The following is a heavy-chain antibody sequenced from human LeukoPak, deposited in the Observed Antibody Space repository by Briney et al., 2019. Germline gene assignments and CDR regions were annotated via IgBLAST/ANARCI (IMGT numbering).Heavy chain of an antibody. Sequence: KPSETLSLTCTVSGGSISSYYWSWIRQPAGKGLEWIGRIYTSGSTNYNPSLKSRVTMSVDTSKNQFSLKLSSVTAADTAVYYCARDFADFWSGYYSYNWFDPWGQGTLVTVSS. CDR3: ARDFADFWSGYYSYNWFDP. V-gene: IGHV4-4*07. CDR2: IYTSGST. D-gene: IGHD3-3*01. J-gene: IGHJ5*02. CDR1: GGSISSYY.